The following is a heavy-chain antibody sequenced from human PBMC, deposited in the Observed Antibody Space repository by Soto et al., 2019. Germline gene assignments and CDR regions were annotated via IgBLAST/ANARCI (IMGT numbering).Heavy chain of an antibody. V-gene: IGHV1-18*01. CDR3: VMVDNYVTPTPQDV. Sequence: QVQLVQSGDEVKKPGASVKVSCKASGYIFVNYGIAWVRQAPGQGLEWIGWISPYTVNTHSASKVQCRRTMTTDTSTSTAYMVLGSLTSDDTAVYYCVMVDNYVTPTPQDVWGQGTTVTVSS. CDR2: ISPYTVNT. D-gene: IGHD3-16*01. CDR1: GYIFVNYG. J-gene: IGHJ6*02.